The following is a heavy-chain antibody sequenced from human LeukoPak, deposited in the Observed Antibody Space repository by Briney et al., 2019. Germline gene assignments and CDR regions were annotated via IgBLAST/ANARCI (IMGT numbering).Heavy chain of an antibody. V-gene: IGHV4-61*01. Sequence: SETLSLTCTVSGGSISSSSYYWSWIRQPPGKGLKWIGYIYYSGSTNYNPSLKSRVTISVDTSKNQFSLKLSSVTAADTAVYYCARVSLGYCTNGVCPPPDYWGQGTLVTVSS. D-gene: IGHD2-8*01. CDR3: ARVSLGYCTNGVCPPPDY. J-gene: IGHJ4*02. CDR2: IYYSGST. CDR1: GGSISSSSYY.